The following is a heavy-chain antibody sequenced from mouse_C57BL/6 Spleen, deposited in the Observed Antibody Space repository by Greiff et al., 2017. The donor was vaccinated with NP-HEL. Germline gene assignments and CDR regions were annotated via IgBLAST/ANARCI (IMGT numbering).Heavy chain of an antibody. CDR2: IYPGNSDT. Sequence: VQLQQSGTVLARPGASVKMSCKTSGYTFTSYWMHWVKQRPGQGLEWIGAIYPGNSDTSYNQKFKGKAKLTAVTSASTAYMELSSLTKEDSAVYYCTRGHYVSSYGYFDVWGTGTTVTVSS. J-gene: IGHJ1*03. CDR3: TRGHYVSSYGYFDV. CDR1: GYTFTSYW. V-gene: IGHV1-5*01. D-gene: IGHD1-1*01.